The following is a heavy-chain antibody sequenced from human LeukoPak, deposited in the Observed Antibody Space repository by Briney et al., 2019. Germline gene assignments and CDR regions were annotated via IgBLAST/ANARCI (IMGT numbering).Heavy chain of an antibody. Sequence: GGSLRLSCAASGFTFSSYEMNWVRQAPGKGLEWVSYISSSGSTIYYADSVKGRFTISRDNAKNSLYLQMNSLRAEDTAVYYCARALSGWSDYWGQGTLVTVSS. CDR1: GFTFSSYE. CDR2: ISSSGSTI. CDR3: ARALSGWSDY. V-gene: IGHV3-48*03. D-gene: IGHD2-15*01. J-gene: IGHJ4*02.